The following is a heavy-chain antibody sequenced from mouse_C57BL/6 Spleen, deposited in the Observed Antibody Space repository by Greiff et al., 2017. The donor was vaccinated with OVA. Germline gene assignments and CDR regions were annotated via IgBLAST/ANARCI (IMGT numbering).Heavy chain of an antibody. J-gene: IGHJ1*03. CDR1: GYTFTDYA. Sequence: QVQLKQSGPELVRPGVSVKISCTGSGYTFTDYAMHWVKQSHAKSLEWIGVISTYYGDASYNQQFKDTATMPVDNSSSTAYMELARLTSEDSAVYYCARKFYSNYGGWYFDVWGTGTTVTVSS. D-gene: IGHD2-5*01. CDR2: ISTYYGDA. CDR3: ARKFYSNYGGWYFDV. V-gene: IGHV1-67*01.